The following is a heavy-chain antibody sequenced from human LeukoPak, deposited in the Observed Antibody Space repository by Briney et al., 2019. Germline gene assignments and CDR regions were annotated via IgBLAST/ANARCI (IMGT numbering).Heavy chain of an antibody. CDR3: ARDQNY. J-gene: IGHJ4*02. CDR1: GFTFSSYG. Sequence: GGSLRLSCAASGFTFSSYGMHWVRQAPGKGLEWVSVTDSGGTTHYADSAKGRFTISRDNFKNMLYLQMNSLRAEDTAVYYCARDQNYWGQGTLVTVSS. V-gene: IGHV3-NL1*01. CDR2: TDSGGTT.